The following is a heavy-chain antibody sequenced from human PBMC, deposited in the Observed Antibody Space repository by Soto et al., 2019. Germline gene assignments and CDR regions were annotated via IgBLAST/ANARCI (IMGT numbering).Heavy chain of an antibody. D-gene: IGHD3-10*01. V-gene: IGHV1-46*03. CDR3: AMTTMVRGVIIPTYYYYYMDV. CDR1: GYTFTSYY. J-gene: IGHJ6*03. CDR2: INPSGGST. Sequence: VASVKVSCKASGYTFTSYYMHWVRQAPGQGLEWMGIINPSGGSTSYAQKFQGRVTMTRDTSTSTVYMELSSLRSEDTAVYYCAMTTMVRGVIIPTYYYYYMDVWGKGTTVTVSS.